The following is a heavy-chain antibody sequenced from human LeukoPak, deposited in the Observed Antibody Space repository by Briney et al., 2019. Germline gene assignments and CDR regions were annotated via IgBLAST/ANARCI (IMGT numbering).Heavy chain of an antibody. V-gene: IGHV4-34*01. J-gene: IGHJ4*02. D-gene: IGHD4-17*01. CDR2: INHSGSA. Sequence: PSETLSLTCAVYGGSFSGYYWSRIRQPPGKGLEWIGEINHSGSANYNPSLKSRVTISVDTSKNQFSLKLSSVTAADTAVYYCARSVDGDYLFDYWGQGTLVTVSS. CDR3: ARSVDGDYLFDY. CDR1: GGSFSGYY.